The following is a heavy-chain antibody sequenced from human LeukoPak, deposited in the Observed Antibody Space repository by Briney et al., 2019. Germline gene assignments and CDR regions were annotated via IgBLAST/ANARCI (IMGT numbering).Heavy chain of an antibody. V-gene: IGHV3-49*04. CDR3: AKNILDI. CDR2: MKSRTYGGTT. Sequence: GGSLRLSCTASGFTFGDYAMSWVRQAPGKGLEWVGFMKSRTYGGTTEYAASVKGRFTISRDYSKSIAYLQMNSLKTEDTAVYYGAKNILDISGQGKLVTVSS. J-gene: IGHJ3*02. CDR1: GFTFGDYA. D-gene: IGHD1/OR15-1a*01.